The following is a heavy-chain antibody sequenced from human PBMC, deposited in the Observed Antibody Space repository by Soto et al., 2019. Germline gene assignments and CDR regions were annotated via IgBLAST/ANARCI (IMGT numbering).Heavy chain of an antibody. Sequence: SETLSLTCAVYGGSFSGYYWSWIRQPPGKGLEWIGEINHSGSTNYNPSLKSRVTISVDTSKNQFSLKLSSVTAEDTAVYYCASWRGGYTYGLDHWGQGTPVTVSS. CDR1: GGSFSGYY. CDR2: INHSGST. V-gene: IGHV4-34*01. J-gene: IGHJ4*02. D-gene: IGHD5-18*01. CDR3: ASWRGGYTYGLDH.